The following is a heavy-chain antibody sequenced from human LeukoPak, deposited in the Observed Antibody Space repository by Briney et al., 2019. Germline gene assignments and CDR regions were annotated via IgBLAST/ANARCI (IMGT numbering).Heavy chain of an antibody. CDR1: GFTFSSYA. CDR2: ISGNSGST. D-gene: IGHD2-15*01. CDR3: AKSATHCSGGSCYLRGTFAFDY. V-gene: IGHV3-23*01. Sequence: GGSLRLSCAASGFTFSSYAMSWVRQAPGKGLEWVSAISGNSGSTYYADSVKGRFTISRDNSKNTLYLQMNSLRAEDTAVYYCAKSATHCSGGSCYLRGTFAFDYWGQGTLVTVSS. J-gene: IGHJ4*02.